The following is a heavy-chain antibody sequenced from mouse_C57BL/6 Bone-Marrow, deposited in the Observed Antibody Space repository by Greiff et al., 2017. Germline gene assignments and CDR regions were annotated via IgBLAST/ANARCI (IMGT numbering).Heavy chain of an antibody. D-gene: IGHD1-1*01. CDR1: GFTFSSYG. CDR3: ASLITTVWGY. V-gene: IGHV5-6*01. Sequence: EVKVVESGGDLVKPGGSLKLSCAASGFTFSSYGMSWVRHTPDKRLEWVATISSGGSYTYYPDSVKGRFTISRDNAKNTLYLQMSSLKSEDTAMYYCASLITTVWGYWGQGTTLTVSS. CDR2: ISSGGSYT. J-gene: IGHJ2*01.